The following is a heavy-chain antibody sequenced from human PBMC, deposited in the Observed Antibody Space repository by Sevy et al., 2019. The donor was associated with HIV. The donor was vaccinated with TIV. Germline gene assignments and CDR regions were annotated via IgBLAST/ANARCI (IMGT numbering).Heavy chain of an antibody. J-gene: IGHJ6*02. D-gene: IGHD6-13*01. CDR2: IYSGGST. V-gene: IGHV3-53*01. CDR3: ARSIAAAGTHYYYYGMDV. Sequence: GGSLRLSCAASGFTVSSNYMSWVRQAPGKGLEWVSVIYSGGSTYYADSVKGRFTISRDNSKNTLYLQMNSLRAEDTAVYYWARSIAAAGTHYYYYGMDVWGQGTTVTVSS. CDR1: GFTVSSNY.